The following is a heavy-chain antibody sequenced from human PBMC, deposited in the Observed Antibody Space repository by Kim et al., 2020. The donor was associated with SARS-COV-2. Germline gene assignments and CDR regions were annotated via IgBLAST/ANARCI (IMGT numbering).Heavy chain of an antibody. V-gene: IGHV4-31*03. CDR2: ISYSGST. CDR1: GSSISSGGYY. J-gene: IGHJ4*02. CDR3: ARGHDISGYYYDY. D-gene: IGHD3-22*01. Sequence: SETLSLTCTVSGSSISSGGYYWTWIRQHPGKGLEWIGYISYSGSTYYNPSLKSRVTSSVDMSKNEFSLRLTSVTAADTAVYYCARGHDISGYYYDYWGQGALVTVSS.